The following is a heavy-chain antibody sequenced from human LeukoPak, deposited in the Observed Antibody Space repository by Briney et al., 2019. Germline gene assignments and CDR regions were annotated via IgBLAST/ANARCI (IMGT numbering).Heavy chain of an antibody. Sequence: PGGSLRLSCAASGFTFSSYAMSWVRRAPGKGLEWVSAISGSGGSTYYADSVKGRFTISRDNSKNTLYLQMNSLRAEDTAVYYCAKDLQWLDKTYFDYWGQGTLVTVSS. CDR3: AKDLQWLDKTYFDY. CDR1: GFTFSSYA. CDR2: ISGSGGST. V-gene: IGHV3-23*01. D-gene: IGHD6-19*01. J-gene: IGHJ4*02.